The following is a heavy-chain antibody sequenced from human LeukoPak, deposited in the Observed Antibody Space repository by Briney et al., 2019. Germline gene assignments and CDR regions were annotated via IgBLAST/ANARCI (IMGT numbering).Heavy chain of an antibody. V-gene: IGHV4-31*03. CDR3: ARLSVVTGIDY. D-gene: IGHD4-23*01. Sequence: SQTLSLTCTVSGGSISSGGYYWSRNPQHPGQGLEWIGYIYYSGSTYYNPSLKSRVTITIDTSKNQFSLKLSSVTAADTAVYYCARLSVVTGIDYWGQGTLVTVSS. CDR2: IYYSGST. CDR1: GGSISSGGYY. J-gene: IGHJ4*02.